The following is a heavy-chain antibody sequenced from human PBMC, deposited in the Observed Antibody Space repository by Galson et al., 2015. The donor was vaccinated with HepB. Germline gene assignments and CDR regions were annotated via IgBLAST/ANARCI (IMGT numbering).Heavy chain of an antibody. D-gene: IGHD5-12*01. CDR3: ANGECGYSSCYLKPWH. CDR1: GFPFSDYD. Sequence: SLRLSCAASGFPFSDYDMHWVRQAPGKGLEWVAFIRYDGSQEYYMDSVKGRFAISSDNSNNTLFLQMNSLSAEDTALYYCANGECGYSSCYLKPWHWGQGTLVAVSS. CDR2: IRYDGSQE. V-gene: IGHV3-30*02. J-gene: IGHJ4*02.